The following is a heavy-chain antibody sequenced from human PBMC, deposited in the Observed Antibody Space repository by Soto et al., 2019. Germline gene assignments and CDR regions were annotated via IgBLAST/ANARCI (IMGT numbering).Heavy chain of an antibody. CDR2: INHTGGT. V-gene: IGHV4-34*01. CDR1: GGSVNGYY. D-gene: IGHD5-18*01. Sequence: PSETLSLTCAAYGGSVNGYYWNWIRQPPGKGLEWIGEINHTGGTHYNPSLKSRVTISVDTSKNQFSLKLSSVTAADTAVYYCARATAMVRPFDYWGQGTLVTVSS. J-gene: IGHJ4*02. CDR3: ARATAMVRPFDY.